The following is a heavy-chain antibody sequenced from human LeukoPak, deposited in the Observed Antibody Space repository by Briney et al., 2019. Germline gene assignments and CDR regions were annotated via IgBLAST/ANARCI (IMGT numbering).Heavy chain of an antibody. D-gene: IGHD1-26*01. CDR3: ARESPVGGSHEQLNWFDP. V-gene: IGHV1-46*01. CDR2: INPSGGST. Sequence: AASVKVSCKASGYTFTSYYMHWVRQAPGQGLEWMGIINPSGGSTSYAQKFQGRVTMTRDTSTSTVYMELSSLRSEDTAVYYCARESPVGGSHEQLNWFDPWGQGTLVTVSS. J-gene: IGHJ5*02. CDR1: GYTFTSYY.